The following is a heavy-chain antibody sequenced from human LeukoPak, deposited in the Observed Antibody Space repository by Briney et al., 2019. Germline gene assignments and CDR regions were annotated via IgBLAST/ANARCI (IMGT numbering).Heavy chain of an antibody. CDR3: ARVVPLNAFDI. CDR2: VSHSGST. V-gene: IGHV4-34*01. Sequence: SETLSLTCAVYGGSFSGYYWSWIRQPPGKGLEWIGEVSHSGSTNYNPSLKSRVTISVDTSKNQFSLKLSSVTAADTAVYYCARVVPLNAFDIWGQGTMVTVSS. J-gene: IGHJ3*02. CDR1: GGSFSGYY.